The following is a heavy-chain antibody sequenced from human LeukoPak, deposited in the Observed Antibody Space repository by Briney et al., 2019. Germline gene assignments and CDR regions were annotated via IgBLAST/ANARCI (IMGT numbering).Heavy chain of an antibody. CDR3: VRGLPLGT. J-gene: IGHJ4*02. Sequence: SETLSLTCAVYGGSFSGYYWSWIRQPPGKGLEWIGEINHSGSTNYNPSLKSRVTISVDTSKNQFSLKLSSVTAADTAVYYCVRGLPLGTWGQGTLVTVSS. CDR1: GGSFSGYY. V-gene: IGHV4-34*01. CDR2: INHSGST. D-gene: IGHD7-27*01.